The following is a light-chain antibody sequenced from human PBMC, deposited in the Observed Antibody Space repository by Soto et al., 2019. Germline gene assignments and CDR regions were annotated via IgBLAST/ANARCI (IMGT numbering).Light chain of an antibody. CDR3: SAYASSDTLL. J-gene: IGLJ3*02. CDR2: EVS. Sequence: QSALTQPAFVSGSPGQSITISCTGTTSDVGGYNYVSWYQHHPGKAPKLMIYEVSNRPSGVSNRFSGSKSGSTASLTISGLQAEDEADYYCSAYASSDTLLFGGGTKLTVL. CDR1: TSDVGGYNY. V-gene: IGLV2-14*01.